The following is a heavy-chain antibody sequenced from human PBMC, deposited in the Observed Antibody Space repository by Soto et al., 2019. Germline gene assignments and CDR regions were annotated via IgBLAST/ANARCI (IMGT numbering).Heavy chain of an antibody. V-gene: IGHV3-15*07. D-gene: IGHD3-22*01. CDR1: GFIFGNAW. CDR3: STDSYINMLVVRLDY. J-gene: IGHJ4*01. CDR2: IKSKTDGGTT. Sequence: GGSLRLSCAASGFIFGNAWINWVRQAPGKGLEWVGRIKSKTDGGTTDYAAPVKGRFAISRDDSKNIVYMQMNSLKIEDTAVYFCSTDSYINMLVVRLDYWGRGTLVTVSS.